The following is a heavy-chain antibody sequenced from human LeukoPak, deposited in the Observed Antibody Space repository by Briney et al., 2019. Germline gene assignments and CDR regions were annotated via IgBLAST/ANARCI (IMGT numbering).Heavy chain of an antibody. V-gene: IGHV4-39*01. D-gene: IGHD1-26*01. J-gene: IGHJ4*02. CDR1: GGSIISTNYY. CDR2: MYYSGSA. CDR3: ARQQVGARYYFDY. Sequence: KASETLSLTCNVSGGSIISTNYYWGWIRQPPGKGLEWIGSMYYSGSAHYNPSHKSRVTISVDTSKNQFSLKLSSVTAADTAVYYCARQQVGARYYFDYWGQGILVTVSS.